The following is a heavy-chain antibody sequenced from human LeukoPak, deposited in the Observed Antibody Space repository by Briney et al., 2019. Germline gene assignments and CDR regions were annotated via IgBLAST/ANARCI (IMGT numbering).Heavy chain of an antibody. V-gene: IGHV3-21*04. Sequence: GGSLRLSCAASGFTFSSYSMNWVRQAPGKGLEWVSSISSNSSYIYYADSVKGRFTISRDNSKNTLYLQMNSLRAEDTAVYYCAKGGDGDKYYFDYWGQGTLVTVSS. CDR2: ISSNSSYI. CDR3: AKGGDGDKYYFDY. CDR1: GFTFSSYS. J-gene: IGHJ4*02. D-gene: IGHD4-23*01.